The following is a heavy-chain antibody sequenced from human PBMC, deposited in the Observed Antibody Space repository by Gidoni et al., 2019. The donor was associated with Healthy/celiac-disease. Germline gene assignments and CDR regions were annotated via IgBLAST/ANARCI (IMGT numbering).Heavy chain of an antibody. J-gene: IGHJ4*02. D-gene: IGHD2-2*01. Sequence: EVQLLDSEGGLVQPGGSLRLSCAASGFTFSSYAMSWVRQAPGKGLAWVSAIRGSGGSTYYADSVKGRFTISRDNSKNTLYLQMNSLRAEDTAVYYCAKDYYCSSTSCYWNYWGQGTLVTVSS. CDR3: AKDYYCSSTSCYWNY. V-gene: IGHV3-23*01. CDR1: GFTFSSYA. CDR2: IRGSGGST.